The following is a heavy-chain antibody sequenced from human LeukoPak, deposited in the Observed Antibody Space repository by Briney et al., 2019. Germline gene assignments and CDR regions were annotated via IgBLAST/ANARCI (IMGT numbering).Heavy chain of an antibody. CDR1: GYTFTSYY. CDR3: AIDSSGWYVDY. V-gene: IGHV1-46*01. J-gene: IGHJ4*02. CDR2: INPSGGST. Sequence: GASVKVSCKASGYTFTSYYMHWVRQAPGQGLEWMGIINPSGGSTSYAQKFQGRVTMTRDTSTSTVYMELSSLRSEDTAVYYCAIDSSGWYVDYWGQGTLVTVSS. D-gene: IGHD6-19*01.